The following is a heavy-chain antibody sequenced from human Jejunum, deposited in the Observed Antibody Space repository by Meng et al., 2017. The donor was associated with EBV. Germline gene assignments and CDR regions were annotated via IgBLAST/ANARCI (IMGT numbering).Heavy chain of an antibody. CDR1: GFTFSGFW. Sequence: EVQRGESGGGLSQPGGYLRLSCAVSGFTFSGFWMDWVRQVPGKGLVWISRIDGDGSRTTYADSVKDRFTISRDNAKNTLYLQMNSLRAEDTAVYYCAKDRNYYIDYWGQGTLVTVSS. CDR3: AKDRNYYIDY. V-gene: IGHV3-74*01. J-gene: IGHJ4*02. CDR2: IDGDGSRT.